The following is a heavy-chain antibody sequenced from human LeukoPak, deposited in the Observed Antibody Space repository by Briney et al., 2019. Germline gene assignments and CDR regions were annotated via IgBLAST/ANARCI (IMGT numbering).Heavy chain of an antibody. CDR3: ARRRIMITFGGVIVRGPFDY. D-gene: IGHD3-16*02. J-gene: IGHJ4*02. CDR1: GGSFSGYY. CDR2: INYSGST. V-gene: IGHV4-34*01. Sequence: SETLSLTCAVYGGSFSGYYWSWIRQPPGKGLEWIGEINYSGSTNYNPSLESRVTISVDTSKNQFSLKLSSVTAADTAVYYCARRRIMITFGGVIVRGPFDYWGQGTLVTVSS.